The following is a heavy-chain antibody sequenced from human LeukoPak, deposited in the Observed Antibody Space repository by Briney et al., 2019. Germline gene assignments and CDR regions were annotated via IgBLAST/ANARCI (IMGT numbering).Heavy chain of an antibody. CDR3: AKDGGDIVVVPAAIPLLYYYYYMDV. V-gene: IGHV1-69*01. CDR1: GGTFSSYA. J-gene: IGHJ6*03. Sequence: GSSVKVSCKASGGTFSSYAISWVRQAPGQGLEWMGGIIPIFGTANYAQKFQGRVTITADESTSTAYMELSSLRVEDTAMYYCAKDGGDIVVVPAAIPLLYYYYYMDVWGRGTTVTVSS. D-gene: IGHD2-2*02. CDR2: IIPIFGTA.